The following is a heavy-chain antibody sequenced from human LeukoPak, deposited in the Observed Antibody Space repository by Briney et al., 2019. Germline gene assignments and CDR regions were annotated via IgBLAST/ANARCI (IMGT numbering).Heavy chain of an antibody. D-gene: IGHD7-27*01. Sequence: PGGSLRLSCTASGLTFRSYWMTWVRQAPGKGLEWVGRIKSKTDGGTTDYAAPVKGRFTISRDDSKNTLYLQMNSLKTEDTAVYYCTTDGTGLGSYWGQGTLVTVSS. J-gene: IGHJ4*02. CDR1: GLTFRSYW. CDR2: IKSKTDGGTT. V-gene: IGHV3-15*01. CDR3: TTDGTGLGSY.